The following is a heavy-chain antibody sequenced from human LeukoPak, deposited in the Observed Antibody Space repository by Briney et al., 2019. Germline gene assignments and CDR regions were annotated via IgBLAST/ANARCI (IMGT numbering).Heavy chain of an antibody. CDR2: TYSRSKWYN. V-gene: IGHV6-1*01. CDR3: ARLAPGGSSSSESIDS. Sequence: SQTLSLTCAISGDRVSSNSAAWNWIRQSPSRGLEWLGRTYSRSKWYNHYAVSVKSRITINPDTSKNQFSLQLNSVTPEDTAVYYCARLAPGGSSSSESIDSWGQGTLVTVSS. CDR1: GDRVSSNSAA. J-gene: IGHJ4*02. D-gene: IGHD6-6*01.